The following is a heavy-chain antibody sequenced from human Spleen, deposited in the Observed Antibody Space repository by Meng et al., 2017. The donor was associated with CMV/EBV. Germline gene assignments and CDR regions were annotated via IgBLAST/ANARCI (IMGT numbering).Heavy chain of an antibody. V-gene: IGHV1-18*01. CDR1: GYTFSNYG. CDR3: ARDLAPIAAAAVRDY. CDR2: ISAYNGNT. D-gene: IGHD6-13*01. J-gene: IGHJ4*02. Sequence: SGYTFSNYGISWVRQAPGQGLEWMGFISAYNGNTNYAQKFQGRVTMTTDTSTNTAYLELTSLRSDDTAMYYCARDLAPIAAAAVRDYWGQGTLVTVSS.